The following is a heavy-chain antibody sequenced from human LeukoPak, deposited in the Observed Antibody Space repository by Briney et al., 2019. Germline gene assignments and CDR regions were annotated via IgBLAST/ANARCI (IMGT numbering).Heavy chain of an antibody. CDR2: ISSSSSSI. CDR1: GFTFSSYS. V-gene: IGHV3-21*01. D-gene: IGHD6-13*01. CDR3: ARTATDTGEFDY. J-gene: IGHJ4*02. Sequence: PGGSLRLSCAASGFTFSSYSMNWVRQAPGKGLEWVSSISSSSSSIYYADSVKGRFTIPRDDAKNSLYPQMNSLRAEDTAVYYCARTATDTGEFDYWGQGTLVTVSS.